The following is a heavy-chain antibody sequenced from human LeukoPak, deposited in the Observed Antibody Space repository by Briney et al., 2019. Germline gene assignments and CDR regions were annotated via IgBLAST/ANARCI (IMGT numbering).Heavy chain of an antibody. J-gene: IGHJ4*02. CDR2: ISWNSGNI. V-gene: IGHV3-9*01. Sequence: PGGSLRLSCAASGFTFDDYAMHWVRQAPGKGLEWVSGISWNSGNIGYADSVKGRFTISRDNAKNSLSLQMNSLKTEDTAVYYCVRHAASGGSGVDHWGQGTLVTVSS. CDR1: GFTFDDYA. D-gene: IGHD3-10*01. CDR3: VRHAASGGSGVDH.